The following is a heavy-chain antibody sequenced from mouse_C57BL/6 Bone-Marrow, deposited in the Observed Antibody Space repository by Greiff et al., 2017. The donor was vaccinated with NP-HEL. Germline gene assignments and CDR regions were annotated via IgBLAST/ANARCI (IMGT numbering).Heavy chain of an antibody. CDR1: GFTFSSYT. J-gene: IGHJ2*01. V-gene: IGHV5-9*01. Sequence: EVQRVESGGGLVKPGGSLKLSCAASGFTFSSYTMSWVRQIPEKRLEWVATISGGGGNTYYPDSVKGRFTISRDNAKNTLYLQMSSLRSEDTALYYCARQVYYWGQGTTLTVSS. CDR3: ARQVYY. CDR2: ISGGGGNT.